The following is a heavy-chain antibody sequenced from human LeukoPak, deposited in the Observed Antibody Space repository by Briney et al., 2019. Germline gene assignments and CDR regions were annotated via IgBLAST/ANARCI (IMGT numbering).Heavy chain of an antibody. V-gene: IGHV4-38-2*02. CDR2: IYHSGST. D-gene: IGHD6-13*01. J-gene: IGHJ4*02. Sequence: SETLSLTCTVSGYSISSGYYWGWIRQPPGKGLEWIGSIYHSGSTYCNPSLKSRVTISVDTSKNQFSLKLSSVTAADTAAYYCAAGSDYWGQGTLVTVSS. CDR1: GYSISSGYY. CDR3: AAGSDY.